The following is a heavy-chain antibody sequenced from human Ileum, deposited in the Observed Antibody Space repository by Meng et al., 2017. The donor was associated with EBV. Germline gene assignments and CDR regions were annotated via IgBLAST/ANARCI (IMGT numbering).Heavy chain of an antibody. CDR1: GGSFSGYY. Sequence: QVQLQQGGAGLLKPSEPLSLTCAGYGGSFSGYYWSWIRQPPGKGLEWIGEINHSGSTNYNPSLKSRVTISVDTSKNQFSLKLSSVTAADTAVYYCARNGKRGIAAAGIKAFDIWGQGTMVTVSS. V-gene: IGHV4-34*01. CDR2: INHSGST. CDR3: ARNGKRGIAAAGIKAFDI. J-gene: IGHJ3*02. D-gene: IGHD6-13*01.